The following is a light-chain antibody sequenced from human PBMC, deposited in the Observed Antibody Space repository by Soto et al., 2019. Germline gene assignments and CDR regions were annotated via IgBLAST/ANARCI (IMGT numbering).Light chain of an antibody. Sequence: TQSPSSVSASVGDRVTITCRASQGISSGYLAWYQQKFGQAPRLLIYDASRRATGIPERFSGSGSGTDFTLTINRLEPEDFAVYYCQQYGSSPTFGLGTKVDIK. CDR1: QGISSGY. CDR3: QQYGSSPT. J-gene: IGKJ1*01. CDR2: DAS. V-gene: IGKV3-20*01.